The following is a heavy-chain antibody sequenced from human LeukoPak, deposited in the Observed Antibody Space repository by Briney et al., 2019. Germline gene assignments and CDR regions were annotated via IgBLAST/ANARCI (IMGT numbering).Heavy chain of an antibody. CDR1: GYTFTSYD. Sequence: ASVKVSCKASGYTFTSYDINWVRQATGQGLEWMGWMNPNSGNTGYAQKFQGRVTITRNTSISTAYMELSSLRSEDTAVYYCASGGITMIRNAFDVWGQGTMVTVSS. D-gene: IGHD3-22*01. CDR2: MNPNSGNT. J-gene: IGHJ3*01. CDR3: ASGGITMIRNAFDV. V-gene: IGHV1-8*03.